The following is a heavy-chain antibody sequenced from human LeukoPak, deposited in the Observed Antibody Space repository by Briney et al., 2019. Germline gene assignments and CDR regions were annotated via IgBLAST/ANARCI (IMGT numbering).Heavy chain of an antibody. CDR1: GGTFSSYA. CDR3: ARDRHYYDSSGYSGDAFDI. D-gene: IGHD3-22*01. CDR2: IIPIFGTA. Sequence: SVKVSCKASGGTFSSYAISWVRQAPGQGLEWMGGIIPIFGTANYAQKFQGRVTITADESTSTAYMELSSLRSEDTAVYYCARDRHYYDSSGYSGDAFDIWGQGTMVTVSS. V-gene: IGHV1-69*13. J-gene: IGHJ3*02.